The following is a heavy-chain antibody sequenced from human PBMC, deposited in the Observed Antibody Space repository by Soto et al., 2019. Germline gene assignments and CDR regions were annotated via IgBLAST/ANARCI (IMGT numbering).Heavy chain of an antibody. CDR2: IYVTGAV. Sequence: SETLSLTCSVSGAALNSGNYYWSWIRQVPGKGLEWIGHIYVTGAVDYNPSLRDRITISQDTSERQFSLNLRLVTAADTAVYYCARLIIATNTSRWFDPWGQGTLVTVS. V-gene: IGHV4-31*03. CDR1: GAALNSGNYY. J-gene: IGHJ5*02. D-gene: IGHD2-21*01. CDR3: ARLIIATNTSRWFDP.